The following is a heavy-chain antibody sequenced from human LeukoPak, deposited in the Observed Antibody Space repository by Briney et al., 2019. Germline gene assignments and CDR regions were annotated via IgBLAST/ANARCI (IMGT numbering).Heavy chain of an antibody. CDR3: ASFAADKPNDY. Sequence: SQTLSLTCAFSGYSVPRKSAAWNWIRQSPSRGLEWLGSTYYRSKRHNDYAISVNSRITINPDTSKNQYSLQLKSVTPEDTAVYYCASFAADKPNDYWGQGTLVTVSS. CDR1: GYSVPRKSAA. D-gene: IGHD2-2*02. V-gene: IGHV6-1*01. J-gene: IGHJ4*02. CDR2: TYYRSKRHN.